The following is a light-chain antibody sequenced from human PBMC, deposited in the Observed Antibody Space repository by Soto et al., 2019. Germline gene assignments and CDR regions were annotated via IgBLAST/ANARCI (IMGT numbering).Light chain of an antibody. Sequence: QSVLTQPASVPGSPGESITISCSGTTSDVGGHNFVSWFQQHPGKAPKMMIYAVDQRPSGVSIRFSGSKSGNTASLTISGLQTEDEADYYCSSYTRSSIWVFGGGTKVTVL. CDR3: SSYTRSSIWV. V-gene: IGLV2-14*01. J-gene: IGLJ3*02. CDR1: TSDVGGHNF. CDR2: AVD.